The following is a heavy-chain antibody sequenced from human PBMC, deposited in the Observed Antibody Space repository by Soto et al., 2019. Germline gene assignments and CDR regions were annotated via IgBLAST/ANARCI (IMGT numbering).Heavy chain of an antibody. CDR1: GFTASNFW. CDR3: ARDFDWHLDA. D-gene: IGHD3-9*01. CDR2: INGDGSSR. V-gene: IGHV3-74*03. J-gene: IGHJ2*01. Sequence: VESGGGVFQPGGSLRLSCAASGFTASNFWMHWVRQAPGKGLVWVARINGDGSSRTYADSVKGRLTISRDNARNMVYLDMKSLRGEDTAVYYCARDFDWHLDAWGRGTLVTVSS.